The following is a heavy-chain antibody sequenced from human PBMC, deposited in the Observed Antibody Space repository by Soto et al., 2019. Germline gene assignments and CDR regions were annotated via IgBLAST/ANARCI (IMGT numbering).Heavy chain of an antibody. J-gene: IGHJ4*02. CDR3: ARRSYYGSGSIFDY. Sequence: QLQLQESGPGLVKPSETLSLTCTVSGGSISSSGYYWGWIRQPPGKGLEWIGNIYYNGRTNYNPSRKSRVTISVDTSKNQFSLKVSSVTAADTAVYYCARRSYYGSGSIFDYWGQGTLVTVSS. V-gene: IGHV4-39*01. CDR2: IYYNGRT. CDR1: GGSISSSGYY. D-gene: IGHD3-10*01.